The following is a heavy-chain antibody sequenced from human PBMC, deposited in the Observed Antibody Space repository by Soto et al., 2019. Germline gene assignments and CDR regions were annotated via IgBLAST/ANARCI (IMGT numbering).Heavy chain of an antibody. Sequence: TCTVSGGSISSYYWSWIRQPPGKGLEWIGYIYYSGSTNYNPSLKSRVTISVDTSKNQFSLKLSSVTAADTAVYYCARESYYYDSSGYFDYWGQGTLVTVSS. D-gene: IGHD3-22*01. CDR1: GGSISSYY. J-gene: IGHJ4*02. V-gene: IGHV4-59*01. CDR2: IYYSGST. CDR3: ARESYYYDSSGYFDY.